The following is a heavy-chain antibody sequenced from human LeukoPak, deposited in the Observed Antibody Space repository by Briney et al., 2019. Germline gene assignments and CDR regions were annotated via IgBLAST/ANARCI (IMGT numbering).Heavy chain of an antibody. CDR1: GFTFSNAW. Sequence: GGSLRLSCAASGFTFSNAWMSWVRQAPGKGLEWVGRIKSKSDGGKTDYAARVKDRFSISRDDSKNTLYLQMNSLKTEDTAVYYCKTDVFEQQLSLIDYWGPGTMVTVSS. J-gene: IGHJ4*02. V-gene: IGHV3-15*01. D-gene: IGHD6-13*01. CDR3: KTDVFEQQLSLIDY. CDR2: IKSKSDGGKT.